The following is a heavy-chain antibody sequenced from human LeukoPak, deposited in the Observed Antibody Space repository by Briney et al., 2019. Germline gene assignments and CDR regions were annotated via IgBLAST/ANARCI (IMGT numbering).Heavy chain of an antibody. Sequence: ASVKVSCKASGYTFTSYGISWVRQAPGQGLEWMGCISAYNGNTNYAQKLQGRVTMTTDTSTSTAYMELRSLRSDDTAVYYCARVLTMIVVGQYYFDYWGQGTLVTVSS. V-gene: IGHV1-18*01. CDR1: GYTFTSYG. J-gene: IGHJ4*02. D-gene: IGHD3-22*01. CDR2: ISAYNGNT. CDR3: ARVLTMIVVGQYYFDY.